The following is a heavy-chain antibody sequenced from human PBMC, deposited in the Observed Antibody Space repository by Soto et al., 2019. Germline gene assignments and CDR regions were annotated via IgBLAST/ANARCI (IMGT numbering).Heavy chain of an antibody. CDR1: GYTFTSYG. CDR3: ARAGLDIVVVPADDWFDP. CDR2: ISAYNGNT. V-gene: IGHV1-18*01. D-gene: IGHD2-2*01. J-gene: IGHJ5*02. Sequence: QVQLVQSGAEVKKPGASVKVSCKASGYTFTSYGISWVRQAPGQGLEWMGWISAYNGNTNYAQKPQGRVTMTTDTSTSTAYMELRSLRSDDTAVYYCARAGLDIVVVPADDWFDPWGQGTLVTVSS.